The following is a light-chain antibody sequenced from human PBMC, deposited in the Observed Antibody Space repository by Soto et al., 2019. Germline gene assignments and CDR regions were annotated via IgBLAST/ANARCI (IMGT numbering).Light chain of an antibody. Sequence: IQMTQSPSTLSASVGDRVTFTCRASQTISTWLAWYQQKPGEAPKLLIYKASTLEVGVPSRFSASGSGTEFTLTINTLQPADFATYYCLQYNSYPWTFDQGTKV. CDR3: LQYNSYPWT. V-gene: IGKV1-5*03. J-gene: IGKJ1*01. CDR2: KAS. CDR1: QTISTW.